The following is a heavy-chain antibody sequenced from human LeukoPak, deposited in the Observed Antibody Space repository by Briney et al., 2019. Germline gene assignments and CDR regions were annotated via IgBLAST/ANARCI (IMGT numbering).Heavy chain of an antibody. V-gene: IGHV3-23*01. D-gene: IGHD1-1*01. CDR2: INESGSST. J-gene: IGHJ4*02. CDR3: ARSLKWNLVGFDH. CDR1: GFTFCGYG. Sequence: GGSLRLSCAASGFTFCGYGMTWVRQAPGKGLEWVSVINESGSSTFYADSVKGRFTISRDNSKNTLYLQTSGLRAEETAVYYCARSLKWNLVGFDHWGQGTLVIVSS.